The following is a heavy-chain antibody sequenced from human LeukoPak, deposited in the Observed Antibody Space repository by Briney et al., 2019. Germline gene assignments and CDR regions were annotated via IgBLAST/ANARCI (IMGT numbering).Heavy chain of an antibody. Sequence: GGSLRLSCVASGFTFSSYGMSWVRQAPGKGLEWVSATDSSGYTTYYADSVKGRFTMSRDNSKNTLYLQMNSLRAEDTAVYYCARCISDAFYIWGQGTMVTVSS. D-gene: IGHD1-14*01. V-gene: IGHV3-23*01. CDR3: ARCISDAFYI. CDR1: GFTFSSYG. J-gene: IGHJ3*02. CDR2: TDSSGYTT.